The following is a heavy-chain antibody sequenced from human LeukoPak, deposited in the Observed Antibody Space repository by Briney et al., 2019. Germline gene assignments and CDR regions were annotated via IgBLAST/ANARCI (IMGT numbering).Heavy chain of an antibody. D-gene: IGHD1-26*01. Sequence: PGGSLRLSCAASGFTFSSYARSWVRQAPGKGLEWVSGISGSGGSTYYADSVKGRFTISRDNSKNTLYLQMNSLRAEDTAVYYCAKYTWELPYIDYWGQGTLVTVSS. J-gene: IGHJ4*02. V-gene: IGHV3-23*01. CDR1: GFTFSSYA. CDR3: AKYTWELPYIDY. CDR2: ISGSGGST.